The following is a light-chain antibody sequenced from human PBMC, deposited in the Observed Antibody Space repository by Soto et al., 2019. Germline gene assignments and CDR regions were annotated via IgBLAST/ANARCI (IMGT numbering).Light chain of an antibody. CDR1: SSDVGGYNY. CDR2: EVS. V-gene: IGLV2-8*01. J-gene: IGLJ3*02. Sequence: QSALTQPPSASGSPGQSVTISCTGTSSDVGGYNYVSWYQQNPGKAPKLMIYEVSKRPSGVPDRFSGSKSGNTAPLTVSGLQAEDEADYYCSSYAGSNNLVFGGGTKLTVL. CDR3: SSYAGSNNLV.